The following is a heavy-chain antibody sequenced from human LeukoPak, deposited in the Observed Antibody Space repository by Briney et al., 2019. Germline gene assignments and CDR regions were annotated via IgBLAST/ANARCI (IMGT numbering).Heavy chain of an antibody. D-gene: IGHD3-3*01. CDR3: ARVHRITIFGVAERQDAFDI. Sequence: GGSLRLSCAASGFTFSSYGMHWVRQAPGKGLEWVAVISYDGSNKYYADSVKGRFTISRDNAKNSLYLQMNSLRAEDTAVYYCARVHRITIFGVAERQDAFDIWGQGTMVTVSS. CDR2: ISYDGSNK. J-gene: IGHJ3*02. V-gene: IGHV3-30*03. CDR1: GFTFSSYG.